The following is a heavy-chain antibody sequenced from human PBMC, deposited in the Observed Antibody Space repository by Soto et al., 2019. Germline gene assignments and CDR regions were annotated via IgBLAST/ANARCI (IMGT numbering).Heavy chain of an antibody. CDR1: GFTFSTYA. J-gene: IGHJ6*02. CDR3: AKGEYFFYYGMDV. V-gene: IGHV3-23*01. Sequence: EVQVLESGGGLEQPGVSLRLSCAASGFTFSTYAMSWVRQAPGKGLEWVSSISGSGGRTHYAESVKGRFTISSDNSENTLYRYKDSLRAEDTAAYYCAKGEYFFYYGMDVWGQGTTVTVSS. CDR2: ISGSGGRT. D-gene: IGHD1-26*01.